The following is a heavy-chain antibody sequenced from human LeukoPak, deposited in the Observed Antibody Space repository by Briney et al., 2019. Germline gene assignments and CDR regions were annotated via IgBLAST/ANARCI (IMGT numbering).Heavy chain of an antibody. CDR3: ASGAWAARLNS. Sequence: RASDTLSLTCAVYGESLNYYYWSWIRQSPGKGLEWIGDIFDGKTINYNPSLKSRVIISAATSSQQFSLNLKSVTAADTAVYFCASGAWAARLNSWAQGALVIVSS. J-gene: IGHJ4*02. CDR2: IFDGKTI. CDR1: GESLNYYY. D-gene: IGHD4-23*01. V-gene: IGHV4-34*12.